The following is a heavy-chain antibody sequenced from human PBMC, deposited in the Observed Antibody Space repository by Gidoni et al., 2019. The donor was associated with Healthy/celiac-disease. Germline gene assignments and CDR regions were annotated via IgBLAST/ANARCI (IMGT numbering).Heavy chain of an antibody. CDR3: ARGYYGSGRGAQGYYGMDV. J-gene: IGHJ6*02. CDR2: IIPLCGTA. Sequence: QVQLVQSGAEVTKPGSSVKVSCTASGGTFSSYAISWVRQAPGQGLEWMGGIIPLCGTANYARKFQGRGTITADEATSTAYMELSSLRSEDTAVYYWARGYYGSGRGAQGYYGMDVWGQGTTVTVSS. CDR1: GGTFSSYA. V-gene: IGHV1-69*01. D-gene: IGHD3-10*01.